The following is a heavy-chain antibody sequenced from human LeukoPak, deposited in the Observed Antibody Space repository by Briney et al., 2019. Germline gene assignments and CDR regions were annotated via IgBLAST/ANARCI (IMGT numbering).Heavy chain of an antibody. Sequence: GGSLRLSCAASGFIFSDYWIHWVRQAPGKGLVWVSRINTDWTSTTYADSVRGRFTISRDNAKNTLYLQMNSLRAEDTAVYYCARVVEYCSSTGCNYWYFDLWGRGTLVTVSS. D-gene: IGHD2-2*01. CDR2: INTDWTST. CDR3: ARVVEYCSSTGCNYWYFDL. J-gene: IGHJ2*01. CDR1: GFIFSDYW. V-gene: IGHV3-74*01.